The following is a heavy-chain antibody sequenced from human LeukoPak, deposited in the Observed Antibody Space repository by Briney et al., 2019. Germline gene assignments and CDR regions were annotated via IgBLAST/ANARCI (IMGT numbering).Heavy chain of an antibody. D-gene: IGHD3-10*01. Sequence: ASVKVSCKASGGTFSSYAISWVRQAPGQGLKWMGGIIPIFGTANYAQKFQGRVTITADESTSTAYMELSSLRSEDTAVYYCARVTMVRGDSYYYMDVWGKGTTVTVSS. J-gene: IGHJ6*03. CDR1: GGTFSSYA. CDR3: ARVTMVRGDSYYYMDV. CDR2: IIPIFGTA. V-gene: IGHV1-69*01.